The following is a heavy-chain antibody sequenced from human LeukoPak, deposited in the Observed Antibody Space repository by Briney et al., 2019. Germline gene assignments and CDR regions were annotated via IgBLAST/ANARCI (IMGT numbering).Heavy chain of an antibody. D-gene: IGHD1-26*01. J-gene: IGHJ4*02. Sequence: GASVKVSCTASGYAFTSYGFSWVRQAPGQGLEWMGWISPYNGDTNYAQKLQGRVTMTTDTSTSTAHMELRSLSSDDTAVYYCASWIVGATFYFDYWGQGTPVTVSS. CDR3: ASWIVGATFYFDY. V-gene: IGHV1-18*01. CDR1: GYAFTSYG. CDR2: ISPYNGDT.